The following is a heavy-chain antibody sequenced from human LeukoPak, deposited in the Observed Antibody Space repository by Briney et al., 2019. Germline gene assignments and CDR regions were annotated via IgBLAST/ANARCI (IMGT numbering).Heavy chain of an antibody. CDR1: GFTSSDYA. Sequence: AGGSLRLSCAASGFTSSDYAMDWVRQAPGKGLEWVSVIRSSGDTTYYADFVKGRFTISRDNSKNTLYLQMNSLRAEDTAVYYCAKGYYASGSSLSAFDYWGQGTLVTVSS. CDR2: IRSSGDTT. V-gene: IGHV3-23*01. J-gene: IGHJ4*02. CDR3: AKGYYASGSSLSAFDY. D-gene: IGHD3-10*01.